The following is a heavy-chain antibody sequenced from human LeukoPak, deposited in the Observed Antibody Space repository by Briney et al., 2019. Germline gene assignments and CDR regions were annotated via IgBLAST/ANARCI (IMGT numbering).Heavy chain of an antibody. CDR1: GYTFTSYD. J-gene: IGHJ5*02. CDR2: MNPNSGNT. V-gene: IGHV1-8*01. CDR3: ARGHRSWGSYPNWFDP. Sequence: GASVKVSCKASGYTFTSYDINWVRQATGQGLEWMGWMNPNSGNTGYAQKFQGRVTMTRNTSISTAYMELSSLRSEDTAVYYCARGHRSWGSYPNWFDPWGQGTLVTVSS. D-gene: IGHD1-26*01.